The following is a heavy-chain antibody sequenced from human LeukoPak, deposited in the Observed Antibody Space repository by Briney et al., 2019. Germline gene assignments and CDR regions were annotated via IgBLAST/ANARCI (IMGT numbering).Heavy chain of an antibody. CDR2: ISGSGDST. J-gene: IGHJ4*02. V-gene: IGHV3-23*01. CDR1: GFTFSSYG. Sequence: GGPLRLSCAASGFTFSSYGMSWVRQAPGKGLEWVSAISGSGDSTHSADSVEGRFTISRDNSKNTLYLQLNSLRAEDTAIYYCAKDHVDWGSSFDCWGQGTLVTVSS. D-gene: IGHD3/OR15-3a*01. CDR3: AKDHVDWGSSFDC.